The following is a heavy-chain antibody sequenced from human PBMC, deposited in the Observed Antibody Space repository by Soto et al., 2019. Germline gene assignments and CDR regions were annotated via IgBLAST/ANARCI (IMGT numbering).Heavy chain of an antibody. J-gene: IGHJ4*02. CDR1: GFTFTRYG. Sequence: GSLRLSCAASGFTFTRYGMNWVRQAPGKGLEWVSSISSTTNYIYYGDSMKGRFTISRDNAKNSLYLEMNSLRAEDTAVYYCARESEDLTSNFDYWGQGTLVTVSS. CDR2: ISSTTNYI. V-gene: IGHV3-21*06. CDR3: ARESEDLTSNFDY.